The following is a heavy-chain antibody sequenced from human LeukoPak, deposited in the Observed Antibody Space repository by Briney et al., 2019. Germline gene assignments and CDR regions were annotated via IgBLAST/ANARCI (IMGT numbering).Heavy chain of an antibody. J-gene: IGHJ4*02. CDR2: IYRGGPA. CDR3: ARSRSD. CDR1: GFTFSSYS. V-gene: IGHV3-66*01. Sequence: GGSLRLSCAASGFTFSSYSMNWVRQAPGKGLEWVSLIYRGGPANYADSVKGRFTISRDNSKNTLYLQMNRLRAEDTAVYYCARSRSDWGRGTLVTVSS.